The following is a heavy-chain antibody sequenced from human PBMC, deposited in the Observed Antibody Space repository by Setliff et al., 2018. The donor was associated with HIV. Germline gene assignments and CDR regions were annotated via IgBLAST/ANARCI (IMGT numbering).Heavy chain of an antibody. CDR1: GYPISSGYY. J-gene: IGHJ4*02. Sequence: SETLSLTCAVSGYPISSGYYWGWIRQPPGKGLEWIGSIYHSGSTFYNPSLKSRVTLSLDTSKNQFSLKVTSVTAADTAVYYCARRAAATTNFDYWGQGTLVTVSS. CDR3: ARRAAATTNFDY. V-gene: IGHV4-38-2*01. D-gene: IGHD1-26*01. CDR2: IYHSGST.